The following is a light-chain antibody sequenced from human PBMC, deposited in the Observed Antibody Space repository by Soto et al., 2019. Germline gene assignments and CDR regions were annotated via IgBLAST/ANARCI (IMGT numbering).Light chain of an antibody. CDR2: DAS. Sequence: DIQMTQSPSTLSASVGGRVSIACRASQSISSSLAWYQQKPGKAPKLLIYDASSLESGVPSRFSGSGSGTEFTLSINSLQPQDFATYYCQQYHRYSWTFGQGTKVDIK. V-gene: IGKV1-5*01. CDR3: QQYHRYSWT. CDR1: QSISSS. J-gene: IGKJ1*01.